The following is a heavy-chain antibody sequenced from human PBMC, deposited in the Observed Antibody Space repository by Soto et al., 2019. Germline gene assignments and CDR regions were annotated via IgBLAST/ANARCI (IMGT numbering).Heavy chain of an antibody. CDR2: FYYGETT. V-gene: IGHV4-59*01. CDR1: GASITDYF. D-gene: IGHD2-21*02. J-gene: IGHJ4*02. Sequence: QVHLQESGPGLVKPSETLSLTCTVAGASITDYFWTWIRQPPGKGLEWIGYFYYGETTNKKSSLNSRFTVAVDTSKSQFSLKVTSVTTADTAVDYWARGTYCGTDCYWTLDFWGQGKMVTVSS. CDR3: ARGTYCGTDCYWTLDF.